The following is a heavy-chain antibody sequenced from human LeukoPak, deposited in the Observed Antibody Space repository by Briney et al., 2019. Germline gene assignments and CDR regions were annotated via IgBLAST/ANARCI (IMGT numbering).Heavy chain of an antibody. J-gene: IGHJ4*02. Sequence: PGGSLRLSCAASGFTFSSYGMHWVRQAPGKGLEWVAVISYDGSNKYYADSVKGRFTISRDNSKNTLYLQMNSLRAEDTAVYYCAKGRAGGWYRFDYWGQGTLGTVSS. D-gene: IGHD6-19*01. CDR2: ISYDGSNK. CDR1: GFTFSSYG. CDR3: AKGRAGGWYRFDY. V-gene: IGHV3-30*18.